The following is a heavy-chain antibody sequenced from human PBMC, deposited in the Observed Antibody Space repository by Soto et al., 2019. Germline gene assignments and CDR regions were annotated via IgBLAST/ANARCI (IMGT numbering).Heavy chain of an antibody. Sequence: QVQLQESGPGLVKPSQTLSLTCTVSGGSISSGDYYWSWIRQPPGKGLEWIGYIYYSGSTYYNPSLKSRVTISVDTSKNQFSLKLSSVTAADAAVYYCARDLGKMATITAFDYWGQGTLVTVSS. V-gene: IGHV4-30-4*01. J-gene: IGHJ4*02. CDR3: ARDLGKMATITAFDY. CDR2: IYYSGST. CDR1: GGSISSGDYY. D-gene: IGHD5-12*01.